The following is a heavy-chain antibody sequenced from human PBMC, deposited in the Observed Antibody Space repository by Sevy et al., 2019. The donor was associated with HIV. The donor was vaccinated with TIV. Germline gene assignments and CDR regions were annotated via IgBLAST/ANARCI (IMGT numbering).Heavy chain of an antibody. V-gene: IGHV3-48*02. CDR1: GFTFSIFD. D-gene: IGHD5-12*01. CDR3: TRNRGYHTFDH. J-gene: IGHJ4*02. CDR2: IRGSSGSY. Sequence: GESLKISCAASGFTFSIFDLDWVRQAPGKGLEWVSYIRGSSGSYMPYYEDSVKGRLTISRDNAKNSLYLQMNSLRDEDTAVYYCTRNRGYHTFDHWGQGTLVTVSS.